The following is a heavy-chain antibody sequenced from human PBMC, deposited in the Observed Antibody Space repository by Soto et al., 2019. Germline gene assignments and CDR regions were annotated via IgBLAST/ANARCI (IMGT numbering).Heavy chain of an antibody. D-gene: IGHD6-19*01. CDR2: ISWNSGRL. V-gene: IGHV3-9*01. J-gene: IGHJ4*02. CDR1: GFTFDDYA. Sequence: PGGSLRLACAASGFTFDDYAMHWVRQAPGKGLEWVSGISWNSGRLDYADSVKGRFTISRDNAKNSLYLQMNSLRADDTALYYCAKGERSSGWYGAFDYWGQGTLVTVSS. CDR3: AKGERSSGWYGAFDY.